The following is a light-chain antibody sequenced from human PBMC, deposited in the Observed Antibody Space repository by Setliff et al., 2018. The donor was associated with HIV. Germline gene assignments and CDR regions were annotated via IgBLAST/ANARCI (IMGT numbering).Light chain of an antibody. CDR3: SSYVGSDSWI. CDR2: DVT. V-gene: IGLV2-23*02. J-gene: IGLJ2*01. Sequence: QSVLTQPASVSGSPGQSITISCTGSGSDIGNYESVSWYQQLPGEVPKLVIYDVTKRPSGVSNRFSASKSGNTASLTISGLQTDDEAHYYCSSYVGSDSWIFGGGTKVTV. CDR1: GSDIGNYES.